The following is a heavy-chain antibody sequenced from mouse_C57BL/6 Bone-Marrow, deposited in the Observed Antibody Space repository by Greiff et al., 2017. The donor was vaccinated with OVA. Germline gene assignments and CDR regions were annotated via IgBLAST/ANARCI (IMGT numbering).Heavy chain of an antibody. CDR1: GFTFSNYW. CDR3: TGDGPYYYAMDY. V-gene: IGHV6-3*01. Sequence: EVKLVESGGGLVQPGGSMKLSCVASGFTFSNYWMNWVRQSPEKGLEWVAQIRLKSDNYATHYAESVKGRFTISRDDSKSSVYLQMNNLRAEDTGIYYCTGDGPYYYAMDYWGQGTSVTVSS. J-gene: IGHJ4*01. D-gene: IGHD2-3*01. CDR2: IRLKSDNYAT.